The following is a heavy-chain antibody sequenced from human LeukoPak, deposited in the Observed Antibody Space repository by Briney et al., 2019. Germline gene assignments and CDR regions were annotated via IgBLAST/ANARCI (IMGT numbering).Heavy chain of an antibody. D-gene: IGHD1-1*01. CDR2: INTNTGNP. J-gene: IGHJ5*02. Sequence: GASVKVSCKASGYTFTSYAMNWVRQAPGQGLDWMGWINTNTGNPTYAQGFTGRFVFSLDTSVSTAYLQISSLKAEDTAVYYCARESHGTTRWNWFDPWGQGTLVTVSS. CDR3: ARESHGTTRWNWFDP. V-gene: IGHV7-4-1*02. CDR1: GYTFTSYA.